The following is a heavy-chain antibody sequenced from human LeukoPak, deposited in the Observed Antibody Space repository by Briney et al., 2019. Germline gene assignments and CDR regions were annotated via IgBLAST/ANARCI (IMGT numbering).Heavy chain of an antibody. J-gene: IGHJ6*03. V-gene: IGHV4-4*07. CDR1: GGSINTYY. Sequence: PSETLSLTCSVSGGSINTYYWSWIRQPAGKGLEWIGRMYTSGSTNYNPSLKSRVTISVDTSKNQFSLKLSSVTAADTAVYYCARRSSTSLYYYYYMDVWGKGTTVTVSS. CDR3: ARRSSTSLYYYYYMDV. CDR2: MYTSGST. D-gene: IGHD2-2*01.